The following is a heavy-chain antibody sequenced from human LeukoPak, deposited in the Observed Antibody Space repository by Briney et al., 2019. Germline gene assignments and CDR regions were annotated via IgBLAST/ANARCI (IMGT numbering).Heavy chain of an antibody. CDR2: ISGSGGST. Sequence: GGSLRLSCAASGFTFSSYGMSWVRQAPGKGLEWVSAISGSGGSTYDADSVKGRFTISRDNSKNTLFLQMNSLRAEDTAVYYCAKGTYSSGWDNWGQGTLVTVSS. D-gene: IGHD6-19*01. CDR3: AKGTYSSGWDN. CDR1: GFTFSSYG. V-gene: IGHV3-23*01. J-gene: IGHJ4*02.